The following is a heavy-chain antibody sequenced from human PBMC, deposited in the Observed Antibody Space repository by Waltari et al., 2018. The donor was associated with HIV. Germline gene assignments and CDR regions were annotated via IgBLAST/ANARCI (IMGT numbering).Heavy chain of an antibody. CDR1: GFTFSSYW. CDR3: ARGGFYGSGSKVN. CDR2: IKQDGSEK. J-gene: IGHJ4*02. Sequence: EVQLVESGGGLVQPGGSLRLSCAASGFTFSSYWMTWVRQAPGKGLGWVAKIKQDGSEKYYVDSVKGGFTISRDNAENSLYLQMNSLRAEDTAVYYCARGGFYGSGSKVNWGQGTLVTVSS. V-gene: IGHV3-7*04. D-gene: IGHD3-10*01.